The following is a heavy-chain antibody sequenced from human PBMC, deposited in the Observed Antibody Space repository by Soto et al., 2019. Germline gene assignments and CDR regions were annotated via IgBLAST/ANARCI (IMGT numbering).Heavy chain of an antibody. CDR1: GGTFNTYG. J-gene: IGHJ4*02. CDR3: ARGGELAGWMPFDS. V-gene: IGHV1-69*01. D-gene: IGHD6-19*01. Sequence: QVHLVQSGAEVKKPGSSVKVSCRASGGTFNTYGFNWVRQAPGQGLEWMGGIIPLFGTTTYAHNFLGRVTLTADQSTKTAYMEMRSLTSEDTAVYFCARGGELAGWMPFDSWGQGTLVTVSS. CDR2: IIPLFGTT.